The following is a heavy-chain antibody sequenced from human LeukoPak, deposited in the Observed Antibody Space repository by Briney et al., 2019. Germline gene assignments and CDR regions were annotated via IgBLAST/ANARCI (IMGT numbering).Heavy chain of an antibody. Sequence: ASVKVSCKASGYTFTSYGISWVRQATGQGLEGMGWISAYNGNTNYAQKLQGRVTMTTDTSTSTAYMELRSLRSDDTAVYYCARASGIAARGYFDYWGQGTLVTVSS. CDR1: GYTFTSYG. J-gene: IGHJ4*02. D-gene: IGHD6-6*01. V-gene: IGHV1-18*01. CDR2: ISAYNGNT. CDR3: ARASGIAARGYFDY.